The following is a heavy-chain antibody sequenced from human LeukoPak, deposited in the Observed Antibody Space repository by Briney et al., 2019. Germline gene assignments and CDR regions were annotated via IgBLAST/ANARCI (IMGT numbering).Heavy chain of an antibody. D-gene: IGHD2-15*01. J-gene: IGHJ6*02. CDR2: ISSSGSTI. CDR3: ARVSGYSGYYYYYYGMDV. Sequence: GGSLRLSCAASGFTFSSYAMSWVRQAPGKGLGWVSYISSSGSTIYYADSVKGRFTISRDNAKNSLYLQMNSLRAEDTAVYYCARVSGYSGYYYYYYGMDVWGQGTTVTVSS. V-gene: IGHV3-48*03. CDR1: GFTFSSYA.